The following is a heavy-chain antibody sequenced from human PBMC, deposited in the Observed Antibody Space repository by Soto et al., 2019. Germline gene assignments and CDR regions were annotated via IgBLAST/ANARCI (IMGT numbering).Heavy chain of an antibody. CDR3: GRATPWQLPFEC. V-gene: IGHV4-59*01. Sequence: SETLSLTCTVCSDSISSYYWSWIRQPPWKRLESLGYISYSGSTDYNPSLKSRVTISGDTSKNQFSLKVSSVTAADTAAYYCGRATPWQLPFECWRQGTLV. D-gene: IGHD6-13*01. CDR1: SDSISSYY. J-gene: IGHJ4*02. CDR2: ISYSGST.